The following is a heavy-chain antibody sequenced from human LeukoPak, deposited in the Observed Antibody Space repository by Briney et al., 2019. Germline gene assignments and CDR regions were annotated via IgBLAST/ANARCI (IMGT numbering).Heavy chain of an antibody. CDR1: GGSISSYY. Sequence: SETLSLTCTVSGGSISSYYWSWIRQPPGKGLEWIGYIYYSGSTNYNPSLKSRVTISVDTSKNQFSLKLSSVTAADTAVYYCARGRGRFDPWGQGTLVTVSS. J-gene: IGHJ5*02. CDR3: ARGRGRFDP. V-gene: IGHV4-59*01. D-gene: IGHD1-26*01. CDR2: IYYSGST.